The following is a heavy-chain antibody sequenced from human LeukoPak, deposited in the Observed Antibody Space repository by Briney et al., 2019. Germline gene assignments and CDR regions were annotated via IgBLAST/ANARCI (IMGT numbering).Heavy chain of an antibody. CDR2: IYSSGST. V-gene: IGHV4-59*01. CDR3: ARGVAGTGLGGAFDY. Sequence: SETLSLTCTVSGGSISSYYWSWIRQPPGKGLEWIGYIYSSGSTNYNPSLKSRVTISVDTSKNQFSLKLTSVTAADTAVYYCARGVAGTGLGGAFDYWGEGTLVTVSS. CDR1: GGSISSYY. J-gene: IGHJ4*02. D-gene: IGHD1-1*01.